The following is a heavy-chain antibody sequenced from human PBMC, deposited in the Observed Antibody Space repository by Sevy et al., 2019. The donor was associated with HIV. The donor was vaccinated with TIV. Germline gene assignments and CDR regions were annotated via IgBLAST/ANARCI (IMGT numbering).Heavy chain of an antibody. J-gene: IGHJ6*02. CDR1: GYSFTSYW. CDR2: IYPGDSDT. Sequence: GESLKISCKGSGYSFTSYWIGWVRQMPGKGLEWMGIIYPGDSDTRYSPSFQGQVTISADKSISTAYLQWGSLKASDTAMYYCARHLGYCSSTSCDGVYYYYYGMDVWGQGTTVTVSS. D-gene: IGHD2-2*01. V-gene: IGHV5-51*01. CDR3: ARHLGYCSSTSCDGVYYYYYGMDV.